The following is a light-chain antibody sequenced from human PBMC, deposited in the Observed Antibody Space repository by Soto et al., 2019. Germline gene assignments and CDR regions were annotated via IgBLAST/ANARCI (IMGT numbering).Light chain of an antibody. V-gene: IGKV1-17*01. CDR3: LQHKHYPPT. CDR1: QDVSND. Sequence: DLQMTQSPSSLSASVGERVTITCRTSQDVSNDLVWFQQKPGKAPRRLIFATSNLQAGVPSRFSGSGSGTAFTLTIISLQPEDFATYYCLQHKHYPPTFGQGTKVEVK. J-gene: IGKJ1*01. CDR2: ATS.